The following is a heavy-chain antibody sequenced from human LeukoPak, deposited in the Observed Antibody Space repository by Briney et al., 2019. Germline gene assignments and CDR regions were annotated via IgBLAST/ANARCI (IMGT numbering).Heavy chain of an antibody. CDR2: INHSGST. D-gene: IGHD6-6*01. CDR3: ARSWGIAARPRYFDL. Sequence: SETLSLTCAVYSGSFSGYYWSWIRQPPGKGLEWIGEINHSGSTNYNPSLKSRVTISVDTSKNQFSLKLSSVTAADTAVYYCARSWGIAARPRYFDLWGRGTLVTVSS. J-gene: IGHJ2*01. V-gene: IGHV4-34*01. CDR1: SGSFSGYY.